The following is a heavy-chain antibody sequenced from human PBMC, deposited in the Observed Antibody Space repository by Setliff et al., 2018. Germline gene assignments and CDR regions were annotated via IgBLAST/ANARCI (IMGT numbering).Heavy chain of an antibody. D-gene: IGHD5-18*01. J-gene: IGHJ4*02. CDR3: ARAPSVELVTIRTNSWFTY. CDR1: GYTFTSYY. V-gene: IGHV1-46*01. Sequence: ASVKVSCKASGYTFTSYYVHWVRQAPGQGLEWMGLINLGGGSTSYAQKFQGRVTLTTDTSTSTAYMELRSPTSDDSAFYYCARAPSVELVTIRTNSWFTYWGQGTLVTVSS. CDR2: INLGGGST.